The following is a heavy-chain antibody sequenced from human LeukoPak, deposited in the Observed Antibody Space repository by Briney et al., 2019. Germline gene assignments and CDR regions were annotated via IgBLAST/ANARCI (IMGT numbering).Heavy chain of an antibody. CDR1: GGSISSGDYY. CDR3: ARHDYSNYVGYYYYYMDV. Sequence: SQTLSLTCTVSGGSISSGDYYWSWIRQPPGKGLEWIGYIYYSGSTYYNPSLKSRVTISVDTSKNQFSLKLSSVTAADTAVYYCARHDYSNYVGYYYYYMDVWGKGTTVTVSS. V-gene: IGHV4-30-4*08. CDR2: IYYSGST. D-gene: IGHD4-11*01. J-gene: IGHJ6*03.